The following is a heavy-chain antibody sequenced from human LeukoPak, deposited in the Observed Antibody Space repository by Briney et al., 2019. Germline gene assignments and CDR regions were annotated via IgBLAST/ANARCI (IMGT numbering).Heavy chain of an antibody. CDR1: GFTFSSYT. CDR2: ISSSSDDI. J-gene: IGHJ6*02. D-gene: IGHD1-26*01. Sequence: KPGGSLRLSCAASGFTFSSYTMNWVRQAPGKGLEWVSSISSSSDDIYYADSVKGRFTISRDNAKNSLFLQVNSLRAEDTAVYYCARDRVGATVGMDVWGQGTTVTVSS. CDR3: ARDRVGATVGMDV. V-gene: IGHV3-21*01.